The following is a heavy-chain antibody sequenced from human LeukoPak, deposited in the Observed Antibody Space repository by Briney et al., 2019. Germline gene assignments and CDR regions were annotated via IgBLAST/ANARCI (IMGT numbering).Heavy chain of an antibody. CDR2: INPSGGST. J-gene: IGHJ5*02. Sequence: EASVKVSCKASGYTFTSYYMHWVRQAPGQGLEWMGLINPSGGSTSYAQKFQGRVTMTRNTSISTAYMELSSLRSEDTAVYYCARAANWHDDDWFDPWGQGTLVTVSS. CDR1: GYTFTSYY. D-gene: IGHD1-1*01. V-gene: IGHV1-46*01. CDR3: ARAANWHDDDWFDP.